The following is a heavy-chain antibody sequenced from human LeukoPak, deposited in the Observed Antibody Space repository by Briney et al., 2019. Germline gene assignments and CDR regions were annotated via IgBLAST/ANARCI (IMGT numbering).Heavy chain of an antibody. CDR1: GFSITDYF. CDR2: INPSDGFT. Sequence: ASVRVACKTSGFSITDYFMHWVRQAPGQGLEWTGMINPSDGFTRQAQKFEGRVTITSDTSTSTVYMEVSSLTSEDTAVYYRARAVDQDFDYWGQGTLVTVSS. J-gene: IGHJ4*02. CDR3: ARAVDQDFDY. D-gene: IGHD3/OR15-3a*01. V-gene: IGHV1-46*01.